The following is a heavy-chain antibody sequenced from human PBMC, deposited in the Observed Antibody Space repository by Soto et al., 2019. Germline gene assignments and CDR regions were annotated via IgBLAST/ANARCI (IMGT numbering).Heavy chain of an antibody. CDR3: AKPPPAASYTYYYYYGLAA. V-gene: IGHV3-23*01. Sequence: EVKLLESGGTLEQPGGSLTLSCAASGFTFSSHAMSWVRQAPGKGLEWVSALSGSGATTYYADSVKGRFTVSRDNSKNTLYLQMNSLRAEDTAVYYCAKPPPAASYTYYYYYGLAAWGQGTAVTVSS. J-gene: IGHJ6*02. CDR2: LSGSGATT. CDR1: GFTFSSHA. D-gene: IGHD3-16*01.